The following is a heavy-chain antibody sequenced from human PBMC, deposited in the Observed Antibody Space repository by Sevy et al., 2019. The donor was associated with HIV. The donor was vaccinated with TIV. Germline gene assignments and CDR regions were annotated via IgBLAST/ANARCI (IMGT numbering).Heavy chain of an antibody. CDR1: GGSISSYY. CDR3: ARDLSVESVGAATPGNDAFDI. CDR2: IYTSGST. Sequence: SETLSLTCTVSGGSISSYYWSWIRQPAGKGLEWIGRIYTSGSTNYNPSLKSRVTMSVDTSKNQFFLKLSSVTAADTAVYYCARDLSVESVGAATPGNDAFDIWGQGTMVTVSS. V-gene: IGHV4-4*07. D-gene: IGHD2-15*01. J-gene: IGHJ3*02.